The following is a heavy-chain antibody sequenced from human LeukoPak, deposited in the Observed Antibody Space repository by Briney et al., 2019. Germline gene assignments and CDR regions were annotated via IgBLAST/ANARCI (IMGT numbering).Heavy chain of an antibody. CDR1: GFTFSSYS. CDR3: ARDLGVTTGSYDY. D-gene: IGHD4-17*01. J-gene: IGHJ4*02. Sequence: GGSLRLSCAASGFTFSSYSMNWVRQAPGKGLGWVSSISSSSSYIYYADPVKGRFTISRDNAKNSLHLQMNSLRAEDTAVYYCARDLGVTTGSYDYWGQGTLVTVSS. V-gene: IGHV3-21*01. CDR2: ISSSSSYI.